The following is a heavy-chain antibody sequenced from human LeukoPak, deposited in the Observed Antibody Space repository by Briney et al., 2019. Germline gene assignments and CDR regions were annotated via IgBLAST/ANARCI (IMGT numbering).Heavy chain of an antibody. V-gene: IGHV4-59*01. CDR2: IYYSGST. CDR3: ARDSRGYSYGYYYYYMDV. Sequence: SETLSLTCTVSGGSISSYYWSWIRQPPGKGLEWIGYIYYSGSTNYNPSLKSRVTISVDTSKNQFSLKLSSVTAADTAVYYCARDSRGYSYGYYYYYMDVWGKGTTVTVSS. J-gene: IGHJ6*03. CDR1: GGSISSYY. D-gene: IGHD5-18*01.